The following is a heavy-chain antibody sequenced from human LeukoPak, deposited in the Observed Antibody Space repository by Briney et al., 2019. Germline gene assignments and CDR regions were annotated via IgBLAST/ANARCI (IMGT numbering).Heavy chain of an antibody. CDR1: GFTFSTYG. J-gene: IGHJ4*02. V-gene: IGHV3-30*02. D-gene: IGHD3-22*01. CDR2: IRYDGYNK. Sequence: GGSLRLSCAASGFTFSTYGMHWVRQAPGKGLEWVAFIRYDGYNKYYADSVKGRFTISRDNSKNTLYLQMNSLRAEDTAVYYCARGTSSGYFQLYFDYWGQGTLVTVSS. CDR3: ARGTSSGYFQLYFDY.